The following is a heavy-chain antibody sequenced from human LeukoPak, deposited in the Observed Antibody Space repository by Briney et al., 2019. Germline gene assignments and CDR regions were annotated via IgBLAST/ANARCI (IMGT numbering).Heavy chain of an antibody. Sequence: SQTLSLTCTVSGGSINSGTYYWSWIRQPPGKGLEWIGYIYYSGSTNYNPPLKSRVTISVDTSKNQFSLKLSSVTAADTAVYYCARDQTGDAFDIWGQGTMVTVSS. CDR2: IYYSGST. CDR1: GGSINSGTYY. V-gene: IGHV4-61*01. CDR3: ARDQTGDAFDI. D-gene: IGHD1-1*01. J-gene: IGHJ3*02.